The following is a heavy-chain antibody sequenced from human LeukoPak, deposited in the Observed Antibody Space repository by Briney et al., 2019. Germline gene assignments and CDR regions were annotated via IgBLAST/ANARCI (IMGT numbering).Heavy chain of an antibody. CDR2: IRYDGSNK. J-gene: IGHJ4*02. Sequence: GGSLRLSCAASGFTFSSYGMHWVRQAPGKGLEWVAFIRYDGSNKYYADSVKGRFTTSRDNSKNTLYLQMNSLRAEDTAVYYCAKDEARFWNYFDYWGQGTLVTVSS. V-gene: IGHV3-30*02. CDR3: AKDEARFWNYFDY. CDR1: GFTFSSYG. D-gene: IGHD3-3*01.